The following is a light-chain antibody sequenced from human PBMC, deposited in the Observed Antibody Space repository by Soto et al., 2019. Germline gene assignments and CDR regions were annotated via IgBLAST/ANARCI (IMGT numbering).Light chain of an antibody. CDR1: QSIPTY. CDR3: QQSDSTPWT. Sequence: DIEMTQSPCSLSASVGDRVTMTCRASQSIPTYLYSYQQKPANAPKLLLCAASTLQGGAAGFSGSGSGTDFTLTINNLQPEDFAIYYCQQSDSTPWTFGQGTKLEMK. J-gene: IGKJ1*01. CDR2: AAS. V-gene: IGKV1-39*01.